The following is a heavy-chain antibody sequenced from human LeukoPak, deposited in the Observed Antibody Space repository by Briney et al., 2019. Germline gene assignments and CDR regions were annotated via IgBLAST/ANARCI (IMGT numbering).Heavy chain of an antibody. J-gene: IGHJ6*03. D-gene: IGHD6-19*01. CDR2: ISYDGSNK. CDR3: ARDSSSGWYYYYYMDV. CDR1: GFTFSSYA. Sequence: PGGSLRLSCAASGFTFSSYAMHWVRQAPGKGLEWVAVISYDGSNKYYADSVKGRFTISRDNSKNTLYLQMNSLRAEDTAVYYCARDSSSGWYYYYYMDVWGKGTTVTVSS. V-gene: IGHV3-30-3*01.